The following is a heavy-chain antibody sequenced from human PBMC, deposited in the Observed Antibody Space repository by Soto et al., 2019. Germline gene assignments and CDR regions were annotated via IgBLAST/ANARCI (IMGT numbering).Heavy chain of an antibody. CDR1: GGTFSSYT. J-gene: IGHJ2*01. CDR2: IIPILGIA. Sequence: ASVKVSCKASGGTFSSYTISWVRQAPGQGLEWMGRIIPILGIANYAQKFQGRVTITADKSTSTAYMELSSLRSEDTAVYYCARDQKDEGPGGWYFDLWGRGTLVTVSS. V-gene: IGHV1-69*04. D-gene: IGHD2-2*01. CDR3: ARDQKDEGPGGWYFDL.